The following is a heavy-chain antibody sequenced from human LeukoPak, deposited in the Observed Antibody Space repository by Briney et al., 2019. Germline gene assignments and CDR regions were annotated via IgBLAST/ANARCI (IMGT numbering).Heavy chain of an antibody. D-gene: IGHD6-19*01. J-gene: IGHJ5*02. CDR1: GGTFSSYA. V-gene: IGHV1-69*13. CDR2: IIPIFGTA. Sequence: GASVKVSCKASGGTFSSYAISWVRQAPGQGLEWMGGIIPIFGTANYAQKFQGRVTITADESTSTAYMELSSLRSEDTAVYYCANWGSSGWQGPTWGQGTLVTVSS. CDR3: ANWGSSGWQGPT.